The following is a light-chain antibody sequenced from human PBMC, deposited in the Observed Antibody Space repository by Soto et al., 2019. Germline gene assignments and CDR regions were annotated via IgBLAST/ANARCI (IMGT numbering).Light chain of an antibody. CDR1: SGDIGSYNR. CDR2: EVT. J-gene: IGLJ1*01. V-gene: IGLV2-14*01. Sequence: QSALAQPVSVSGSPGQSITISCTGTSGDIGSYNRVSWYQQHPGKAPKLIIYEVTYRPSGVYNRFSGSKSGNTASLTISGLQAEDEAEYYCSSYTNINTRACVFGTGTKVTVL. CDR3: SSYTNINTRACV.